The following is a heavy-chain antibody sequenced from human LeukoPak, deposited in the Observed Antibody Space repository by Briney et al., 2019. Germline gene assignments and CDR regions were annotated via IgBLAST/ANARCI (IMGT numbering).Heavy chain of an antibody. CDR2: ITPTADWT. CDR3: AKSSYYDTSGSYREYYFDY. D-gene: IGHD3-22*01. V-gene: IGHV3-23*01. J-gene: IGHJ4*02. CDR1: GFTFSSCS. Sequence: PGGSLRLSCVASGFTFSSCSMTWVRQAPGKGLECVSTITPTADWTFYADSVKGRFTISRDNSKNTLYLQMNSLRAEDTALYYCAKSSYYDTSGSYREYYFDYWGQGALVTVSS.